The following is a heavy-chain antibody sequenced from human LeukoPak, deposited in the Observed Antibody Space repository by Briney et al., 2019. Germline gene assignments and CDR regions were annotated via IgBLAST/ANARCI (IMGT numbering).Heavy chain of an antibody. CDR1: GFTFSNAW. V-gene: IGHV3-15*01. Sequence: GGSLRLSCAASGFTFSNAWMSWVRQAPGKGLEWVGRIKSKTDGGTTDYAAPVKGRFTISRDDSKSTLYLQMNSLKTEDTAVYYCTTTAVYYYGSGSYGLFDYWGQGTLVTVSS. D-gene: IGHD3-10*01. J-gene: IGHJ4*02. CDR3: TTTAVYYYGSGSYGLFDY. CDR2: IKSKTDGGTT.